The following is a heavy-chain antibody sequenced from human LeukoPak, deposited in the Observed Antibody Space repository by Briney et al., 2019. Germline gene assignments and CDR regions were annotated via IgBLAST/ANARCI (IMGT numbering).Heavy chain of an antibody. J-gene: IGHJ4*02. CDR2: IYYSGST. Sequence: PSETLSLTCTVSGGSISSSSYYWGWIRQPPGKGLEWIGSIYYSGSTYYNPSLKSRVTISVDTSKNQFSLRLSSVTAADTAVYYCARGGELEIVAHFDYWGQGTLVTVSS. CDR1: GGSISSSSYY. D-gene: IGHD5-12*01. V-gene: IGHV4-39*07. CDR3: ARGGELEIVAHFDY.